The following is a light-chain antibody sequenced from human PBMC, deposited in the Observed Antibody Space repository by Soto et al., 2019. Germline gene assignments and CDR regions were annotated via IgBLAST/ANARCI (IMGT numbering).Light chain of an antibody. CDR2: EGS. V-gene: IGLV2-23*01. CDR1: IINGVGSYNL. CDR3: CSYAASASIVFGGTTL. Sequence: QSALTQPASVSGSPGQSITISCTATIINGVGSYNLVSWYQQHPGKAPKLMLYEGSKRPSGVSDRFSGSKSGNTASLTISGLQPEDEADYYCCSYAASASIVFGGTTLFGGGTKVTVL. J-gene: IGLJ2*01.